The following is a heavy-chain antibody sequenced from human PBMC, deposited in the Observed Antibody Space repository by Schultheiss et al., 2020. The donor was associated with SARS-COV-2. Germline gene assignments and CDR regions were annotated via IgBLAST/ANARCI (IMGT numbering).Heavy chain of an antibody. Sequence: GSLRLSCTVSGGSISSYYWSWIRQPPGKGLEWIGYIYYSGSTNYNPSLKSRVTISVDTSKNQFSLKLSSVTAADTAVYYCATRIAAAGDYYYMDVWGKGTTVTVSS. CDR2: IYYSGST. J-gene: IGHJ6*03. CDR1: GGSISSYY. V-gene: IGHV4-59*01. D-gene: IGHD6-13*01. CDR3: ATRIAAAGDYYYMDV.